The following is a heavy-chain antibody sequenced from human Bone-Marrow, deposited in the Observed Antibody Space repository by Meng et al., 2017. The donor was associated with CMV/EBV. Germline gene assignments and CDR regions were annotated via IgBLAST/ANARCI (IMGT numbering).Heavy chain of an antibody. D-gene: IGHD1-26*01. Sequence: GESLKISCAASAFTVSSDYMSWVRQAPGKGLEWVSLIYSGGRTYDADSVKGRFTISRDNSKNTLYLQMNSLRAEDTAVYYCARHTRSWPGDYWGQGTLVTVSS. J-gene: IGHJ4*02. CDR1: AFTVSSDY. V-gene: IGHV3-53*01. CDR2: IYSGGRT. CDR3: ARHTRSWPGDY.